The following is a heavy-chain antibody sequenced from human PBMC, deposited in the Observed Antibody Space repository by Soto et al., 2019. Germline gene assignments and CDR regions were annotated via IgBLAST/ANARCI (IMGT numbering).Heavy chain of an antibody. J-gene: IGHJ4*02. CDR3: ARGYCSGGSCYFLYYFDY. D-gene: IGHD2-15*01. CDR2: ISAYNGNT. Sequence: ASVKVSCKASGYTFTSYGISWVRQAPGQGLEWMGWISAYNGNTNYAQKLQGRVTMTTDTSTSTAYMELRSLRSDDTAVYYCARGYCSGGSCYFLYYFDYWGQGTLVTVSS. V-gene: IGHV1-18*01. CDR1: GYTFTSYG.